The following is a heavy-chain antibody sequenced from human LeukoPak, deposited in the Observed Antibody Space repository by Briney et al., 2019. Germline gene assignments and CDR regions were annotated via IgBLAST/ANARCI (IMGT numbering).Heavy chain of an antibody. Sequence: GGSLRLSCAASGFTFSSYGMHWVHQAPGKGLEWVAFIRYDGSNKYYADSVKGRFTISRDNSKNTLYLQMNSLRAEDTAVYYCAKSGRGGIGIIDYWGQGTLVTVSS. D-gene: IGHD1-1*01. CDR1: GFTFSSYG. CDR3: AKSGRGGIGIIDY. J-gene: IGHJ4*02. CDR2: IRYDGSNK. V-gene: IGHV3-30*02.